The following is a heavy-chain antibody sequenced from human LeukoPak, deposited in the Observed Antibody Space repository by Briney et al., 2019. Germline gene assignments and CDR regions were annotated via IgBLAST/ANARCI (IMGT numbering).Heavy chain of an antibody. Sequence: GGSLRLSCAASGFTFSSYDMHWVRQATGKGLEWVSAIGTAGDTYYPGSVKGRFTISRENAKNSLYLQMNSLRAGDTAVYYCARGAAYDSSGYYWFDPWGQGTLVTVSS. CDR1: GFTFSSYD. CDR3: ARGAAYDSSGYYWFDP. CDR2: IGTAGDT. J-gene: IGHJ5*02. D-gene: IGHD3-22*01. V-gene: IGHV3-13*01.